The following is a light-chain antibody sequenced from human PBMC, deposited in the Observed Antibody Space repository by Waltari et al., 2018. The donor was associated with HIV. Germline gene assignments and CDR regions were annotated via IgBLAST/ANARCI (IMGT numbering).Light chain of an antibody. J-gene: IGLJ1*01. V-gene: IGLV3-1*01. Sequence: SYELTQPPSVSVSPGQTAIITCSGATLGDDYAYWYQQRPGQSPVLVIYQDNKRPSGIPERFSGSSSGNTATLTISGTQAMDEADYYCQAWDNSAAVFGTGTKLTVL. CDR2: QDN. CDR3: QAWDNSAAV. CDR1: TLGDDY.